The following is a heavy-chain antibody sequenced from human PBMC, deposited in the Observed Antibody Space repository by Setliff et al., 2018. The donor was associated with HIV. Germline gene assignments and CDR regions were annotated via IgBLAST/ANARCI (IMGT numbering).Heavy chain of an antibody. CDR3: ARYTSKVDWFDP. CDR2: IYYSGST. Sequence: KPSETLSLTCTVSGGSISGSYYYWGWIRQPPGKGLEWIGSIYYSGSTYYNPSLKSRVTISVDTSKNQFYLKLRSVTASDTAVYYCARYTSKVDWFDPWGQGTLVTVSS. CDR1: GGSISGSYYY. J-gene: IGHJ5*02. V-gene: IGHV4-39*01. D-gene: IGHD2-2*02.